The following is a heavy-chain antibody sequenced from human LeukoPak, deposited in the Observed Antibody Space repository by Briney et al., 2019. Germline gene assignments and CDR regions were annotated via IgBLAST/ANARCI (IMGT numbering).Heavy chain of an antibody. V-gene: IGHV4-34*01. J-gene: IGHJ3*02. CDR3: ARERDIVVVVAADYDAFDI. CDR2: INHSGST. CDR1: GGSFSGYY. D-gene: IGHD2-15*01. Sequence: SETLSLTCAVYGGSFSGYYWSWIRQPPGKGLEWSGEINHSGSTNYNPSLKSRVTISVDTSKNQFSLKLSSVTAADAAVYYCARERDIVVVVAADYDAFDIWGQGTMVTVSS.